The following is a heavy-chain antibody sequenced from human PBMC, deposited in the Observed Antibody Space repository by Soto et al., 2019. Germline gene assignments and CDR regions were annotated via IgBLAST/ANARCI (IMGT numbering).Heavy chain of an antibody. CDR1: GFTFSSYA. J-gene: IGHJ4*02. Sequence: EVQLLESGGGLVQPGGSLRLSCAASGFTFSSYAMRWVRQAPGQGLEWVSAISGSGGSTYYADSVKGRFTISRDNSKNTLYMQMNSLRAEDTAVYYGAKYSVWGSGWYHDYWGQGTLVTVSS. CDR2: ISGSGGST. D-gene: IGHD6-19*01. V-gene: IGHV3-23*01. CDR3: AKYSVWGSGWYHDY.